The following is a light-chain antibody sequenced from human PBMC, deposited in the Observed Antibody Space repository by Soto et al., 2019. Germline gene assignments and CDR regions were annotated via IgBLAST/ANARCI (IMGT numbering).Light chain of an antibody. CDR3: QQYYGYLWT. CDR2: RAS. V-gene: IGKV1-5*03. CDR1: QSMSDW. Sequence: DIQMTQSPSTLSASVGDRVTITCRASQSMSDWLAWYQQKPGKAPDLLIYRASSLESGVPSRFSGSGSGTEFTLTISSLQPEDSATYYCQQYYGYLWTFGQGTEVEVK. J-gene: IGKJ1*01.